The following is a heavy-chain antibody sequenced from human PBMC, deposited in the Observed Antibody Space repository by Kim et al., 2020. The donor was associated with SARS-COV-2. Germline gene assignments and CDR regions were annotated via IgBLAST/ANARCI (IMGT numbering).Heavy chain of an antibody. D-gene: IGHD1-26*01. CDR2: ITSDRRTI. V-gene: IGHV3-48*02. Sequence: LSLTCEASGFNFNVYSMEWVRQAPGKGLEWVSYITSDRRTIDYIDSVKGRFTVSRDNARNSLFLQMNSLRDEDTAVYYCARSTEGRFDYWGQGILVTVSS. J-gene: IGHJ4*02. CDR3: ARSTEGRFDY. CDR1: GFNFNVYS.